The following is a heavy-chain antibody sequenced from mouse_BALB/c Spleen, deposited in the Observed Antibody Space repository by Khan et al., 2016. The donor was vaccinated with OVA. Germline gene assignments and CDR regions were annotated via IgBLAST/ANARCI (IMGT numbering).Heavy chain of an antibody. V-gene: IGHV1-84*02. J-gene: IGHJ3*01. CDR3: ARGNYYGSTSWFDY. Sequence: QVQLKESGPELVKPGASVKISCKASGYIFTDYYMNWVKQKPGQGLDWIGWIYPGRGNTNYNEKFKGKATLTVDPSSTTAYIHLTSLTSEDTAVYFCARGNYYGSTSWFDYWGQGTLVTVST. CDR1: GYIFTDYY. CDR2: IYPGRGNT. D-gene: IGHD1-1*01.